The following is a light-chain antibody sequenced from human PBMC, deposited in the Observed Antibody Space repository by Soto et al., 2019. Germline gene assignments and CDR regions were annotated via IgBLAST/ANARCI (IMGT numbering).Light chain of an antibody. Sequence: DIQMTQSPSSLSASVEDRVTITCRASQSISRYLNWYRQKPGKAPKLLIYGASSLHSGVPSRFSGSGSGTDFTLTISSLQPEDFKAYYSPQSYTNPTFGAGTKVEI. CDR2: GAS. CDR3: PQSYTNPT. J-gene: IGKJ4*01. V-gene: IGKV1-39*01. CDR1: QSISRY.